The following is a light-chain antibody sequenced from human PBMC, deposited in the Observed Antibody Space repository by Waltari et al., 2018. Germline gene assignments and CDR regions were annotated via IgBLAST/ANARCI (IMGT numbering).Light chain of an antibody. J-gene: IGKJ2*01. V-gene: IGKV1-39*01. Sequence: DIQMTQSPSSLSASVGDRVTISCRASLSIGTYLNWLQQKAGEAPKLLISAASSLQPGVPSRFSGGGSRTDFTLIIASLQPDDLASYYCQQTYSTPRTFGQGTKLEI. CDR1: LSIGTY. CDR3: QQTYSTPRT. CDR2: AAS.